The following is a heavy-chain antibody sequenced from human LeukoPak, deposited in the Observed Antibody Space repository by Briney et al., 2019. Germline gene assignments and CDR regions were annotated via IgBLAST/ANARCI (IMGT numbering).Heavy chain of an antibody. J-gene: IGHJ3*02. CDR1: GDSVSSNSAA. D-gene: IGHD3-3*01. Sequence: SQTLSLTCAISGDSVSSNSAAWNWIRQSPSRGLEWLGRTYYRSKWYNDYAVSVKSRITINPDTSKNQFSLQLNSVTPEDTAVYYCARGPDVHYDFWSGDAFDIRGQGTMVTVSS. CDR3: ARGPDVHYDFWSGDAFDI. CDR2: TYYRSKWYN. V-gene: IGHV6-1*01.